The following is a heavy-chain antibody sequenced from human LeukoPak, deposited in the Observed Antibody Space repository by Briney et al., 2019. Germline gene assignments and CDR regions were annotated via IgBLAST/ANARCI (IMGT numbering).Heavy chain of an antibody. J-gene: IGHJ3*02. V-gene: IGHV1-46*01. D-gene: IGHD3-22*01. CDR1: GYTFTSYY. CDR2: INPSGGST. Sequence: GASVKVSCKASGYTFTSYYMHWVRQAPGQGLEWMGIINPSGGSTSYAQKFQGRVTMTRDTSTSTVYMELSSLRSEDAAVYYCARDWTCYYDSSDHGTGAFDIWGQGTMVTVSS. CDR3: ARDWTCYYDSSDHGTGAFDI.